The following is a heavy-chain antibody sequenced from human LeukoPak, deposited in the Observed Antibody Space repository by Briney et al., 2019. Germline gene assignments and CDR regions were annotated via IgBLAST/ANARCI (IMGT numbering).Heavy chain of an antibody. J-gene: IGHJ5*02. Sequence: PSETLSLTCTVSGGSISSYYWSWIRQPAGKGLEWIGRIYTSGSTNYNPSLKSRVTMSVDTSKNQFSLELSSVTAADTAVYYCAREIGSGRGYVWGSYRESSYNWFDPWGQGTLVTVSS. CDR3: AREIGSGRGYVWGSYRESSYNWFDP. CDR2: IYTSGST. CDR1: GGSISSYY. V-gene: IGHV4-4*07. D-gene: IGHD3-16*02.